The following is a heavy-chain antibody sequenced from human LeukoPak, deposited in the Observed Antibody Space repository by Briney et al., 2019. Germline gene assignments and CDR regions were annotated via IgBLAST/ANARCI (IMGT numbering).Heavy chain of an antibody. D-gene: IGHD3-16*02. J-gene: IGHJ4*02. V-gene: IGHV3-30*03. CDR1: GFSFSSYG. CDR3: ARDVLVDYVWGSYRFIDY. CDR2: ISFDGSNK. Sequence: GGSLRLSCAASGFSFSSYGTHWVRQAPGKGLEWVAVISFDGSNKYYADSVKGRFTISRDNAKNSLYLQMNSLRAEDTAVYYCARDVLVDYVWGSYRFIDYWGQGTLVTVSS.